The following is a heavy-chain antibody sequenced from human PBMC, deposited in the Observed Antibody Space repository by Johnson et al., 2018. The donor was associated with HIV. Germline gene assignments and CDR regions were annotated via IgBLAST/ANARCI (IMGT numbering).Heavy chain of an antibody. Sequence: QVQLVESGGGVVQPGRSLRLSCAASGFTFSTSGMHWVRQAPGKGLEWVAVIWYDGSNKYYADSVKGRFNISRDNTKTTLYLQMNSLRAEDTALYYCARVQGDRGAYDAFAIWGQGTMVTVSS. J-gene: IGHJ3*02. V-gene: IGHV3-33*01. CDR1: GFTFSTSG. CDR2: IWYDGSNK. CDR3: ARVQGDRGAYDAFAI. D-gene: IGHD2-21*01.